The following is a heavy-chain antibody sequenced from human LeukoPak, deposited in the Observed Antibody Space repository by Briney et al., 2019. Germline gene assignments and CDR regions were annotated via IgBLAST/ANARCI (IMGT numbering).Heavy chain of an antibody. CDR1: GYTFTSYG. CDR3: ARDEDIWFGECHFDY. Sequence: ASVKVSRKASGYTFTSYGISWVRQAPGQGLEWMGWISAYNGNTNYAQKLQRRVTMTTDTSTSTAYMELRSLRSDDTAVYYCARDEDIWFGECHFDYWGQGTLVTVSS. CDR2: ISAYNGNT. D-gene: IGHD3-10*01. V-gene: IGHV1-18*04. J-gene: IGHJ4*02.